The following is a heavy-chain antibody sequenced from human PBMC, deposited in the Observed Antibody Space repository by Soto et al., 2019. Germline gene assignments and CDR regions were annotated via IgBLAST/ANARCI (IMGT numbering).Heavy chain of an antibody. V-gene: IGHV1-69*08. D-gene: IGHD5-12*01. CDR1: GVTFTNDI. CDR3: VRDSPIGSTYSGYDGIDY. J-gene: IGHJ4*02. CDR2: IIPLLDIA. Sequence: QVQLVQSGAEVKKPGSSVKVSCKASGVTFTNDIITWVRQAPGQGLEWMGRIIPLLDIANYAQKFQGRVTITADKSTITAYRELNSLRSEDTAVYYCVRDSPIGSTYSGYDGIDYWGQGTLVTVSS.